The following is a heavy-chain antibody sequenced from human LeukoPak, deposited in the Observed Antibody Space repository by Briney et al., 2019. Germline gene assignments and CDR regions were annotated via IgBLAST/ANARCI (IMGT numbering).Heavy chain of an antibody. CDR2: INHSGST. D-gene: IGHD3-22*01. CDR3: ARVEFGGYYDSSGHRDY. CDR1: GGSFSGYY. Sequence: SEALSLTCAVYGGSFSGYYWSWLRQPPGKGLEWIGEINHSGSTNYNPSLKSRVTISVDTSKNQFSLKLSSVTAADTAVYYCARVEFGGYYDSSGHRDYWGQGTLVTVSS. J-gene: IGHJ4*02. V-gene: IGHV4-34*01.